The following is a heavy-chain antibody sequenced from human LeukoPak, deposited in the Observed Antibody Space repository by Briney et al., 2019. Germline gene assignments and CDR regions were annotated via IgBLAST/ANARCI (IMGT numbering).Heavy chain of an antibody. CDR1: GHTFTSYY. Sequence: ASVKVSCKASGHTFTSYYMHWVRQAPGQGLEWMGIINPSGGSTSYAQKFQGRVTISVDTSENQFSLKLTSVTAADTAVYYCARHSRTYYDFDYWGQGTLVTVSS. D-gene: IGHD1-26*01. J-gene: IGHJ4*02. CDR3: ARHSRTYYDFDY. V-gene: IGHV1-46*01. CDR2: INPSGGST.